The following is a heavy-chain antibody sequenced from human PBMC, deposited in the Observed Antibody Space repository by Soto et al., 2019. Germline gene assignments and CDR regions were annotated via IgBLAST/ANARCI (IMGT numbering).Heavy chain of an antibody. CDR3: ARHAPSYGLYWYFDL. J-gene: IGHJ2*01. CDR1: GGSISSSSYY. V-gene: IGHV4-39*01. D-gene: IGHD5-18*01. Sequence: QLQLQESGPGLVKPSETLSLTCTVSGGSISSSSYYWGWIRQPPGKGLEWIGSIYYSGSTYYNPSLKSRVTISVDTSKNQFSLKLSSVTAADTAVYYCARHAPSYGLYWYFDLWGRGTLVTVSS. CDR2: IYYSGST.